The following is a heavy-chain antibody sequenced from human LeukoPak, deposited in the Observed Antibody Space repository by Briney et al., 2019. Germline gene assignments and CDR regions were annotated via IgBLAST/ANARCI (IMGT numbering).Heavy chain of an antibody. CDR2: IRYDGSNK. CDR3: AREGYDSRYYYYMDV. Sequence: PGGSLRLSCAASGYTFSSYGMHWVRQAPGKGLEWVAFIRYDGSNKYYAHSVNGRFTISRNNAKNSLYLQMNSLRAEDTAVYYCAREGYDSRYYYYMDVWGKGTTVTIPS. V-gene: IGHV3-30*02. J-gene: IGHJ6*03. CDR1: GYTFSSYG. D-gene: IGHD3-22*01.